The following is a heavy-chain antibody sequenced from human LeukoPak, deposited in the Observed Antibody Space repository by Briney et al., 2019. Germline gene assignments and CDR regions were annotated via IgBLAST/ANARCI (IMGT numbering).Heavy chain of an antibody. D-gene: IGHD4-17*01. CDR2: ISSSSSTI. J-gene: IGHJ4*02. CDR3: ASVSTVPLDY. V-gene: IGHV3-48*04. Sequence: GGSLRLSCAASGFTFSSYSMNWVRQAPGKGLEWVSYISSSSSTIYYADSVKGRFTISRDNAKNSLYLQMNSLRAEDTAVYYCASVSTVPLDYWGQGTLVTVSS. CDR1: GFTFSSYS.